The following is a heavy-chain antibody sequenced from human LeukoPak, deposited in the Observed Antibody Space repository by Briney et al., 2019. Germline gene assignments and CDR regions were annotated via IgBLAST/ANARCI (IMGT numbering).Heavy chain of an antibody. J-gene: IGHJ4*02. D-gene: IGHD1-26*01. V-gene: IGHV4-30-2*01. CDR2: IYHSGST. CDR1: GGSISSGGYS. Sequence: SQTLSLTCAVSGGSISSGGYSWSWIRQPPGKGLEWIGYIYHSGSTYYNPSLKSRVTISVDRSKNQFSLKLSSVTAADTAVYYCASAQYSGSYGYWGQGTLVTVSS. CDR3: ASAQYSGSYGY.